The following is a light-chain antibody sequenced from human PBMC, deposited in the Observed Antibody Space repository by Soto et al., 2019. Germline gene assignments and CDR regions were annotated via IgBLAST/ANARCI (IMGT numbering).Light chain of an antibody. CDR1: SSNLGDNT. J-gene: IGLJ1*01. V-gene: IGLV1-44*01. Sequence: QPVLTQPPSASGTPGQRVTISWSTSSSNLGDNTVNWYQQVPGTAPKLLIYDYDQRPSGVPDRFSGSKSGTSASLAISGLQSEDEADYYWAAWDASLDGYVFGTGTKLTVL. CDR2: DYD. CDR3: AAWDASLDGYV.